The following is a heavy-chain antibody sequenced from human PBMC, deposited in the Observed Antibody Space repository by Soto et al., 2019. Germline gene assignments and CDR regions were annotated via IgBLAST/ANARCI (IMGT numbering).Heavy chain of an antibody. CDR3: ARDRYCSGGSCNSFFDY. D-gene: IGHD2-15*01. V-gene: IGHV4-34*01. CDR1: GGSFSGYY. CDR2: INHSGST. J-gene: IGHJ4*02. Sequence: SETLSLTCAVYGGSFSGYYWSWIRQPPGKGLEWIGEINHSGSTNYNPSLKSRVTISVDTSKNQFSLKLSSVTAADTAVYYCARDRYCSGGSCNSFFDYWGQGTLVTVSS.